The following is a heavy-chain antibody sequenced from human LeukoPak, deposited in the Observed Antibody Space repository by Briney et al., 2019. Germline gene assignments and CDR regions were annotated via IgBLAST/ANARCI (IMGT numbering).Heavy chain of an antibody. D-gene: IGHD6-25*01. CDR2: IYYSGGT. Sequence: SETLSFTCTVSGGSISSYYWSWIRQPPGKGLEWIGYIYYSGGTNYNPSLKSRVTISVDTSKNQFSLKLSSVTSEDTAVYYCARGRASAFDVWGQGTMVTVSS. J-gene: IGHJ3*01. CDR3: ARGRASAFDV. CDR1: GGSISSYY. V-gene: IGHV4-59*12.